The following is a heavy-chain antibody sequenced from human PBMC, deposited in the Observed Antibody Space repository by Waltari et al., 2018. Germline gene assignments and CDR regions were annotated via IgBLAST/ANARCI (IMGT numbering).Heavy chain of an antibody. J-gene: IGHJ4*02. CDR3: ARSGFGELLGDY. D-gene: IGHD3-10*01. CDR1: GGSISSYY. Sequence: QVQLQESGPGLVKPSETLSLTCTVSGGSISSYYWSWIRQPPGKGLEWIGYIYYSGSTNYNPSLKSLVTISVDTSKNQFSLKLSSVTAADTAVYYCARSGFGELLGDYWGQGTLVTVSS. V-gene: IGHV4-59*01. CDR2: IYYSGST.